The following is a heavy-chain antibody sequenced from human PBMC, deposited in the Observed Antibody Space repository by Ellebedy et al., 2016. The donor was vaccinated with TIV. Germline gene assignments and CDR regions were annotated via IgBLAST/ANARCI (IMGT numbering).Heavy chain of an antibody. Sequence: ASVKVSXKASGYTFSSYGISWVRRAPGQGLEWMGWISAYNGNTNYAQKVQGRVTLTRDTSTSTVYMELRSLRSDDTAVYYCARVGTTGYYYMDVWGKGTTVTVSS. CDR1: GYTFSSYG. V-gene: IGHV1-18*01. D-gene: IGHD1-7*01. J-gene: IGHJ6*03. CDR2: ISAYNGNT. CDR3: ARVGTTGYYYMDV.